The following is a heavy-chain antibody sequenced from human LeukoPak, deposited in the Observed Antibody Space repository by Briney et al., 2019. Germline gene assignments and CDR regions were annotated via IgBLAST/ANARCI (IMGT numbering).Heavy chain of an antibody. J-gene: IGHJ5*02. CDR3: AGTFGFGSGWSRAGSWFDP. V-gene: IGHV4-59*08. CDR1: GGSISSYY. D-gene: IGHD6-19*01. Sequence: SETLSLTCTVSGGSISSYYWSWIRQPPGKGLEWIGYIYCSGSTNYNPSLKSRVTISVDTSKNQFSLKLSSVTAADTAVYYCAGTFGFGSGWSRAGSWFDPWGQGTLVTVSS. CDR2: IYCSGST.